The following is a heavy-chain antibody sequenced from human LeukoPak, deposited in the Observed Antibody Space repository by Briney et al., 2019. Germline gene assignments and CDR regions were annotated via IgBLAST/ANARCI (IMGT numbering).Heavy chain of an antibody. CDR3: ARGSSFGVVIAY. CDR2: IFYSRST. CDR1: GGSISSSNYY. Sequence: SETLSLTCTVSGGSISSSNYYWDWIRQPPGKGLEWIGSIFYSRSTYYNPPLKSRATISVDTSKNQFSLKLTSVTAADTAVYYCARGSSFGVVIAYWGQGTLVTVSS. J-gene: IGHJ4*02. V-gene: IGHV4-39*07. D-gene: IGHD3-3*01.